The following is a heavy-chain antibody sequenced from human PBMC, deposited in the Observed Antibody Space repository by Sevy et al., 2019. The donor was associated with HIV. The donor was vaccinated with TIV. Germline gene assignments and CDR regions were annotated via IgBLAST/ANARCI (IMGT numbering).Heavy chain of an antibody. CDR2: ISDSRATI. CDR3: ASQRGGYERLYYFDS. V-gene: IGHV3-48*01. Sequence: GGSLRLSCVASGFTYSMNWVRQAPGKGLEWVSYISDSRATIHYAYSVKVRFTISRANAKNSLYMQMNTLRAEDTAVYYCASQRGGYERLYYFDSWGQGTLVTVSS. J-gene: IGHJ4*02. D-gene: IGHD5-12*01. CDR1: GFTYS.